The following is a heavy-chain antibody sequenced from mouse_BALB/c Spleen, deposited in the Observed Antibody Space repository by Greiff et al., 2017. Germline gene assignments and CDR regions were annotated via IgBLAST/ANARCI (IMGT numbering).Heavy chain of an antibody. V-gene: IGHV5-4*02. D-gene: IGHD2-10*02. Sequence: EVMLVESGGGLVKPGGSLKLSCAASGFTFSDYYMYWVRQTPEKRLEWVATISDGGSYTYYPDSVKGRFTISRDNAKNNLYLQMSSLKSEDTAMYYCARGGKYGNYAMDYWGQGTSVTVSS. CDR1: GFTFSDYY. J-gene: IGHJ4*01. CDR3: ARGGKYGNYAMDY. CDR2: ISDGGSYT.